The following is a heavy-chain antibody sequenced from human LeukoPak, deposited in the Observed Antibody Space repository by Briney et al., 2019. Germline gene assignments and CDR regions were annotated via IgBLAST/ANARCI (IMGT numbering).Heavy chain of an antibody. CDR2: INPSGGST. Sequence: ASVKVSCKASGYTFPIHYMHWVRQAPGQGLEWMGIINPSGGSTTYAQKFQGRLTMTSDTSSSTVYMELSSLRSDDTAVYYCARVEGYRTGYSFDYWGQGTLVTVST. V-gene: IGHV1-46*01. J-gene: IGHJ4*02. D-gene: IGHD3/OR15-3a*01. CDR3: ARVEGYRTGYSFDY. CDR1: GYTFPIHY.